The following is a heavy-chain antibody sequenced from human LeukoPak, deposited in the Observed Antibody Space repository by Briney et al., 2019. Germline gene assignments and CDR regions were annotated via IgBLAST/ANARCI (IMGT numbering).Heavy chain of an antibody. CDR2: IYYSGST. J-gene: IGHJ4*02. D-gene: IGHD1-26*01. V-gene: IGHV4-59*01. Sequence: PSETLSLTCAVSGDSISNNYWSWIRQPPGKGLEWLGYIYYSGSTNYNPSLKSRVTISVDTSKNQFSLKLSSVTAADTAVYYCATSVNSGSTYFDYWDQGTLVTVSS. CDR1: GDSISNNY. CDR3: ATSVNSGSTYFDY.